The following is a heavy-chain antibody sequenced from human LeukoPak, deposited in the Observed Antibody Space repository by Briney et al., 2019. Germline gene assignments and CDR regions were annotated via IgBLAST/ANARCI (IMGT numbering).Heavy chain of an antibody. Sequence: GGSLRLSCAASGFTFNTYTMNWVRQAPGKGLEWVSYISGSSGIIDYADSVRGRLTISRDNAKNSLYLQMNSLRAEDTAVYYCAKGRQLADYWGQGTLVTVSS. CDR3: AKGRQLADY. D-gene: IGHD3-3*02. V-gene: IGHV3-48*01. CDR2: ISGSSGII. J-gene: IGHJ4*02. CDR1: GFTFNTYT.